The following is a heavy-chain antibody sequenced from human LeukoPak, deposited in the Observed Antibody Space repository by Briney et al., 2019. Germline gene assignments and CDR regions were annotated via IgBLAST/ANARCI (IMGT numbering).Heavy chain of an antibody. J-gene: IGHJ2*01. CDR1: GFTFSSYA. CDR3: ARVPSGRYFDL. CDR2: ISYDGSNK. Sequence: GGSLRLSCAASGFTFSSYAMHWVRQAPGKGLEWVAVISYDGSNKYYADSVKGRFTISRDNSKNTLYLQMNSLRAEDTAVYYCARVPSGRYFDLWGRGTLVSVSS. V-gene: IGHV3-30-3*01.